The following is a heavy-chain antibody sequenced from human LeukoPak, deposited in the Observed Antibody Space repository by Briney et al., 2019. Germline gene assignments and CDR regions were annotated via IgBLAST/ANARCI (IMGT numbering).Heavy chain of an antibody. CDR3: ARDRAPLYCSSTSCYWGNWFDP. Sequence: SETLSLTCAVYGGSFSGYYWSWIRQPPGKGLEWIGEINHSGSTNYNPSLKSRVTISVDTSKNQFSLKLSSVTAADTAVYYCARDRAPLYCSSTSCYWGNWFDPWGQGTLVTVSS. D-gene: IGHD2-2*01. CDR2: INHSGST. V-gene: IGHV4-34*01. CDR1: GGSFSGYY. J-gene: IGHJ5*02.